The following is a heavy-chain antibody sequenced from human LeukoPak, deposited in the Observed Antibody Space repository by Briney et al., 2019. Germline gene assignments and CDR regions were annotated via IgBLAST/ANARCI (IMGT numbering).Heavy chain of an antibody. D-gene: IGHD2-2*01. Sequence: ASVKVSCKASGYTFTSYDINWVRQATGQGLEWMGWMNPNSGNTGYAQKFQGRVTMTRNTSISTAYMELSSLRSEDTAVYYCARHLAGQLLLDVWGQGTTVTVSS. J-gene: IGHJ6*02. V-gene: IGHV1-8*01. CDR1: GYTFTSYD. CDR3: ARHLAGQLLLDV. CDR2: MNPNSGNT.